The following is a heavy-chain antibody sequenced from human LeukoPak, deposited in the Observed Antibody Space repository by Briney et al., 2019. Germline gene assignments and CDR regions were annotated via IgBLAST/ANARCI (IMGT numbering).Heavy chain of an antibody. Sequence: GGSLRLSCAASGFTFRSYGMHWVRQAPGKGLEWVAFISFEGSNKNDADSVKGRFTISRDNSKNMLYLQMNSLRAEDTAVYYCARGSPRSVEFWGQGALVTVSS. CDR2: ISFEGSNK. D-gene: IGHD3-10*01. CDR3: ARGSPRSVEF. V-gene: IGHV3-30-3*01. CDR1: GFTFRSYG. J-gene: IGHJ4*02.